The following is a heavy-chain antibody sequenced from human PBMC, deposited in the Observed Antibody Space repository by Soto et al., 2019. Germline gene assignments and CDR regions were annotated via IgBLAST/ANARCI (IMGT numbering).Heavy chain of an antibody. J-gene: IGHJ4*03. D-gene: IGHD5-12*01. Sequence: AETLCLTCTVSGASVSSGRYYWNWIRQPPGRGLEWVGYIDYSGSSCYNPSLKSRVTISVDTSKNQFSLKLRAVNTADTAVYCCARWSHSGYESYLDYWGQGXLVTVSS. CDR1: GASVSSGRYY. V-gene: IGHV4-61*01. CDR2: IDYSGSS. CDR3: ARWSHSGYESYLDY.